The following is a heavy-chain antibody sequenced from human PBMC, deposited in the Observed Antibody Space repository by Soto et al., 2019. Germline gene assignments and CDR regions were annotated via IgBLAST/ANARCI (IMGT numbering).Heavy chain of an antibody. CDR3: AKGPIAAAGTVDY. Sequence: QVQLVESGGGVVQPGRSLRLSCAASGFTFSSYGMHWVRQAPGKGLEWVAVISYDGSNKYYADSVKGRFTISRDNSKNTLYLQMSSLRAEDTAVYYCAKGPIAAAGTVDYWGQGTLVTVSS. CDR1: GFTFSSYG. V-gene: IGHV3-30*18. D-gene: IGHD6-13*01. J-gene: IGHJ4*02. CDR2: ISYDGSNK.